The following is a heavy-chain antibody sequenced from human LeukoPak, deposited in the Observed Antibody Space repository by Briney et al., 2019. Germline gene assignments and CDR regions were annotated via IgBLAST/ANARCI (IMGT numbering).Heavy chain of an antibody. J-gene: IGHJ4*02. CDR1: GYTFTSYD. Sequence: ASVKVSCKASGYTFTSYDINWVRQATGQGLEWMGWMNPNSGNTGYAQKFQGRVTMTEDTSTDTAYMELSSLRSEDTAVYYCARGGGKQQLLTYYFDYWGQGTLVTVSS. V-gene: IGHV1-8*02. CDR2: MNPNSGNT. D-gene: IGHD6-13*01. CDR3: ARGGGKQQLLTYYFDY.